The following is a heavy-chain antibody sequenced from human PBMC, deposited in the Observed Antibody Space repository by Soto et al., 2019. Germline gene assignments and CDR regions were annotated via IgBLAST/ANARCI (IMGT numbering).Heavy chain of an antibody. J-gene: IGHJ6*03. CDR2: MNPNSGNT. D-gene: IGHD4-4*01. CDR1: GYTFTSYD. CDR3: ARCGPVTTNRGYYYYYYMDV. Sequence: ASVKVSCKASGYTFTSYDINWVRQATGQGLEWMGWMNPNSGNTGYAQKFQGRVTMTRNTSISTAYMELRSLRSDDTAVYYCARCGPVTTNRGYYYYYYMDVWGKGTTVTVSS. V-gene: IGHV1-8*01.